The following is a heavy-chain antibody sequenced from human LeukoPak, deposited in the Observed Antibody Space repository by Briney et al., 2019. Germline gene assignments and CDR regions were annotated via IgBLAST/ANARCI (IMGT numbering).Heavy chain of an antibody. Sequence: GGSLRLSCVASGFTFGDYAMHWVRQAPGKGLEWVSGINWNTNKIDYADSVKGRFTISRDNAKSSLYLQMNSLRTEDTALYHCVKDVSGWFPRGDAFDLWGQGTVVTVAS. CDR1: GFTFGDYA. D-gene: IGHD6-19*01. CDR2: INWNTNKI. V-gene: IGHV3-9*01. J-gene: IGHJ3*01. CDR3: VKDVSGWFPRGDAFDL.